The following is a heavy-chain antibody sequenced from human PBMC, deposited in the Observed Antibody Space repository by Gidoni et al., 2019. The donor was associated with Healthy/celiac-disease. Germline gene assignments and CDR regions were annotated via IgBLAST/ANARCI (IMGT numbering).Heavy chain of an antibody. CDR1: GGSISSYY. D-gene: IGHD2-15*01. V-gene: IGHV4-4*07. J-gene: IGHJ3*02. Sequence: QVQLQESGPGLVKPSETLSHTCPVSGGSISSYYWSWIRQPAGKGLEWIGRFHTSGSTNYNPSLKSRVTMSVDTSKTHFSLKVSSVTAADTAVYYCARTIAGDAFDIWGQGTMVTVSS. CDR2: FHTSGST. CDR3: ARTIAGDAFDI.